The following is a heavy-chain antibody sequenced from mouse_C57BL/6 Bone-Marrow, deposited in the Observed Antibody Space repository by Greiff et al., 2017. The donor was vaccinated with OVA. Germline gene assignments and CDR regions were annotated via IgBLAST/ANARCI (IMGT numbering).Heavy chain of an antibody. Sequence: VQLQQSGAELARPGASVKLSCKASGYTFTSYGISWVKQRPGQGLEWIGEIYPRSGNTYYNEKFKGKATLTADKSSSTAYMELRSLTSEDSAVYFCARWGTTDWYFDVWGTGTTVTVSS. D-gene: IGHD1-1*01. CDR3: ARWGTTDWYFDV. V-gene: IGHV1-81*01. CDR2: IYPRSGNT. CDR1: GYTFTSYG. J-gene: IGHJ1*03.